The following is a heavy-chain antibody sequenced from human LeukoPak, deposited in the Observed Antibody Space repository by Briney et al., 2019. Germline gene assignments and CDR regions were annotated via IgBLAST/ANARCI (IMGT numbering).Heavy chain of an antibody. CDR3: ARGSLRYFDY. V-gene: IGHV1-2*02. D-gene: IGHD3-10*01. J-gene: IGHJ4*02. Sequence: ASVKVSCKASGYTFTGYYMHWVRQAPGQGLEWMGWIHPNSGDTNYAQKFQDRVTMTRDTSISTAYMEMSRLRFDDTAVYYCARGSLRYFDYWGQGTLVTVSS. CDR2: IHPNSGDT. CDR1: GYTFTGYY.